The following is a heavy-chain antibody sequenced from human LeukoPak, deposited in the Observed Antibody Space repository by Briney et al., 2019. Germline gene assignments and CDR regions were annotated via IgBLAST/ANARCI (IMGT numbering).Heavy chain of an antibody. CDR2: IFSGVGT. CDR1: GFTLSTYW. D-gene: IGHD2-15*01. CDR3: ARGGVVYPDSFDI. V-gene: IGHV3-66*01. J-gene: IGHJ3*02. Sequence: GGSLRLSCAASGFTLSTYWMHWVRQGPGKGLEWVSLIFSGVGTYYADSVKGRFTISRDNSKNTLFLQMNSLRAEDTAVYYCARGGVVYPDSFDIWGRGTMVTVSS.